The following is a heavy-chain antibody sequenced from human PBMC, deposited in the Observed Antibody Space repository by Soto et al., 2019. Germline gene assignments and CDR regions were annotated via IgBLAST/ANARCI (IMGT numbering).Heavy chain of an antibody. D-gene: IGHD2-2*01. J-gene: IGHJ4*02. CDR3: ARDRNFVVVPAAIADY. CDR1: GFSFSNYG. Sequence: QVQLVESGGGVVQPGRSLRLSCAASGFSFSNYGMHWVRQAPGKGLEWVAAIWFDGVKKHHADSVKGRFTISRDNSKNTLYLQMNSLRAEDTAVYYCARDRNFVVVPAAIADYWGQGTLVTVSS. V-gene: IGHV3-33*01. CDR2: IWFDGVKK.